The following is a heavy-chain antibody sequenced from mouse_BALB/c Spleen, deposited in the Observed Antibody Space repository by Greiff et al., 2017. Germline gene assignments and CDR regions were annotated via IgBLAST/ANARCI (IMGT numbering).Heavy chain of an antibody. D-gene: IGHD1-1*01. J-gene: IGHJ4*01. Sequence: DVQLVESGGGLVQPGGSRKLSCAASGFTFSSFGMHWVRQAPEKGLEWVAYISSGSSTIYYADTVKGRFTISRDNPKNTLFLQMTSLRSEDTAMYYCARMGLLRAMDYWGQGTSVTVSS. CDR3: ARMGLLRAMDY. CDR2: ISSGSSTI. V-gene: IGHV5-17*02. CDR1: GFTFSSFG.